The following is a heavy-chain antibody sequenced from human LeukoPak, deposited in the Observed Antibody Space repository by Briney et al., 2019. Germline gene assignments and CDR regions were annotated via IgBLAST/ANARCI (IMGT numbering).Heavy chain of an antibody. J-gene: IGHJ4*02. D-gene: IGHD3-22*01. Sequence: GGSLRLSCAASGFTFSSYAMHWVRQALGKGLEWVAVISYDGSNKYYADSVKGRFTISRDNSKNTLYLQMNSLRAEDTAVYYCARDDLESSGYYDYWGQGTLVTVSS. CDR2: ISYDGSNK. V-gene: IGHV3-30*04. CDR3: ARDDLESSGYYDY. CDR1: GFTFSSYA.